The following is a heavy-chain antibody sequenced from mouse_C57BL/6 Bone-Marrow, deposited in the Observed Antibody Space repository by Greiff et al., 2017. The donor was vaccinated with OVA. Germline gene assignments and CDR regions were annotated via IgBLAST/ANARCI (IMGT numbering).Heavy chain of an antibody. J-gene: IGHJ4*01. CDR3: ARPLTTADYYAMDY. CDR1: GYTFTSYW. D-gene: IGHD1-2*01. Sequence: QVQLKQPGAELVKPGASVKMSCKASGYTFTSYWITWVKQRPGQGLEWIGDIYPGSGSTNYNEKFKSKATLTVDTSSSTAYMQLSSLTSEDSAVYYCARPLTTADYYAMDYWGQGTSVTVSS. V-gene: IGHV1-55*01. CDR2: IYPGSGST.